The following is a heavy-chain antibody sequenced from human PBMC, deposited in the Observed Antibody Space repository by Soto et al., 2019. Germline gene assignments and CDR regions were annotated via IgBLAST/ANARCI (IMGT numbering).Heavy chain of an antibody. CDR3: ARGQGFSYGSSALDI. CDR2: ISTSSTYI. Sequence: EVQLVASGGGLVKPGGSLRLSCVGSGFTFSSYNINWVRQAPGKGLEWVSSISTSSTYIFYTDSVKARFTISRDNAKNSLYLQMNSLRGEDTAVYFCARGQGFSYGSSALDIWGLGTMVTVSS. V-gene: IGHV3-21*01. D-gene: IGHD5-18*01. CDR1: GFTFSSYN. J-gene: IGHJ3*02.